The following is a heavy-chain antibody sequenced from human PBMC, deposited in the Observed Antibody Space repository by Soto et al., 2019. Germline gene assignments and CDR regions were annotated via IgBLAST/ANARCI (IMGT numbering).Heavy chain of an antibody. CDR1: GGSISSYY. D-gene: IGHD6-13*01. Sequence: SSETLSLTCTVSGGSISSYYWSWIRQPPGKGLEWIGYIYYSGSTNYNPALKSRVTISVDTSKNQFALKLSSVTAADTAVYYCASSSWYGWFDPWGQGTLVTVSS. CDR3: ASSSWYGWFDP. J-gene: IGHJ5*02. V-gene: IGHV4-59*01. CDR2: IYYSGST.